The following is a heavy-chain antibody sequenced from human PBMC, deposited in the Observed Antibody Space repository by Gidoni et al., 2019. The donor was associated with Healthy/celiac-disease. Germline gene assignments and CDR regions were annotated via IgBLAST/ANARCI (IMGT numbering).Heavy chain of an antibody. Sequence: QVQLQQWGAGRLKRSETLSLTCDVYGGSFSGYYWSWIRQPPGKGLEWIGEINHSGSTNYNPSLKSRVTISVDTSKNQFSLKLSSVTAADTAVYYCARESYAAGSDYWGQGTLVTVSS. D-gene: IGHD3-10*01. CDR3: ARESYAAGSDY. CDR2: INHSGST. CDR1: GGSFSGYY. V-gene: IGHV4-34*01. J-gene: IGHJ4*02.